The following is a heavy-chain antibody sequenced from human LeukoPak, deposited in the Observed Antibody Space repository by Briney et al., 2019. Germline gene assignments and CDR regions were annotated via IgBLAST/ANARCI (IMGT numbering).Heavy chain of an antibody. V-gene: IGHV5-51*01. J-gene: IGHJ4*02. CDR3: ARQQRAPLYYFDY. Sequence: GESLKISCKSSGYSFTNYWIGWVRQMPGKGLEWMGIIYPGDSDTRYSPSFQGQVTISADKSISTAYLQWSSLKASDTAMYYCARQQRAPLYYFDYWGQGTLVTVSS. CDR1: GYSFTNYW. CDR2: IYPGDSDT. D-gene: IGHD2/OR15-2a*01.